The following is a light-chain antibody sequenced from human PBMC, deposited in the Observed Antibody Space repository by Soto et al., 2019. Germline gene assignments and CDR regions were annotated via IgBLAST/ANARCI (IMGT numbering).Light chain of an antibody. CDR3: QQYVFYRGT. CDR1: QSISGW. V-gene: IGKV1-5*01. CDR2: DAS. J-gene: IGKJ1*01. Sequence: DLQMTQSPSALSASVGDRVTITCRASQSISGWLAWFQQKPGKAPKLLIYDASSLESGVQSRFSSSGSGTEFTLTITSLQPDDFATYYCQQYVFYRGTFGQGTKVEIK.